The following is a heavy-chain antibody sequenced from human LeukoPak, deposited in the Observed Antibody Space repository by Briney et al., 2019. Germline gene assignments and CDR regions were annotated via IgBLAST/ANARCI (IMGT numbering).Heavy chain of an antibody. Sequence: GGSLRLSCTASGFTFSSYNMDWVRQTPGKGLEWLSYISGSSGTIYYADSVKGRFTISRDNAKNSLDLQMNSLRDEDTALYYCARVANSNYYFDCWGQGTLVTVSS. CDR3: ARVANSNYYFDC. V-gene: IGHV3-48*02. J-gene: IGHJ4*02. CDR1: GFTFSSYN. CDR2: ISGSSGTI. D-gene: IGHD1-7*01.